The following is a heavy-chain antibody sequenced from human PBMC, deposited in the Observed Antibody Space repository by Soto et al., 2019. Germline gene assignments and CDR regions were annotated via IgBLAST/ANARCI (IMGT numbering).Heavy chain of an antibody. CDR3: ARQGIATAGTSLDY. J-gene: IGHJ4*02. V-gene: IGHV4-59*08. D-gene: IGHD6-13*01. CDR1: GGSIRGSY. Sequence: SETLSLTCTVSGGSIRGSYWSWIRQPPGKGLEWIGYISDSGSTNYNPSLKSRVTISVDTSKNQFSLKLSSVTAADTAVYYCARQGIATAGTSLDYWGQGTLVTVSS. CDR2: ISDSGST.